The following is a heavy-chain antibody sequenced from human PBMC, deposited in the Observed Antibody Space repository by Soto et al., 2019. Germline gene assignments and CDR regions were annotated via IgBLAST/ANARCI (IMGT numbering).Heavy chain of an antibody. V-gene: IGHV3-23*01. J-gene: IGHJ4*02. CDR1: GFTLSTYA. CDR2: IVGSGDEI. D-gene: IGHD2-21*01. Sequence: EVQLLESGGGLVQPGGSLRLSCAASGFTLSTYAMTWVRQAPGNGLECVSGIVGSGDEIHYADSVKGRFTISKDNSKNTLYLQRNSLRADDTAVYYCAKDAVYNDGLWLMDHWGQGTLVTVSS. CDR3: AKDAVYNDGLWLMDH.